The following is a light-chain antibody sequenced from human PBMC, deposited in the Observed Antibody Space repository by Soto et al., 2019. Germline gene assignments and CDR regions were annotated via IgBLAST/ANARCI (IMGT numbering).Light chain of an antibody. CDR2: WAS. V-gene: IGKV4-1*01. CDR1: QSVLYSSNNKNY. Sequence: DLLMTPSPDSLAVSLGARATINCKSSQSVLYSSNNKNYLAWYQQKPGQPPKLLISWASTRESGVSDRFSGSGSGTEFTLTISSLQAEDAAVYYCQQYYDVPVTFGQGTRLEIK. J-gene: IGKJ5*01. CDR3: QQYYDVPVT.